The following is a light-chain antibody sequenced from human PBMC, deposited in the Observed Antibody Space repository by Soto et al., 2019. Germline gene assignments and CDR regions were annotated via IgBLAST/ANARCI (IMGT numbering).Light chain of an antibody. CDR2: ASS. CDR3: LQDYSYPRT. V-gene: IGKV1-6*01. J-gene: IGKJ1*01. Sequence: AIQMTQSPASLSASVGDRVTITCRASQVIRNDLAWYQQTPGKAPKLLIYASSKLQTGVPSRFRGSGSGTDFTLTISSLQPDDLATYYCLQDYSYPRTFGQGTKVDIK. CDR1: QVIRND.